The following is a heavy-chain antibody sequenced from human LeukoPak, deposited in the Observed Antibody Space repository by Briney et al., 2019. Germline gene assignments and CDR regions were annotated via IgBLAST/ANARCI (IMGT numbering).Heavy chain of an antibody. J-gene: IGHJ4*02. CDR1: GFTFSSYG. CDR2: ISYDGSNK. D-gene: IGHD1-26*01. V-gene: IGHV3-30*18. Sequence: GRSLRLSCAASGFTFSSYGMHWVRQAPGKGLEWVAVISYDGSNKYYADSVKGRFTISRDNSKNTLYLQMNSLRAEDTAVYYCAKDGGVRGPRVGAYDYWGQGTLVTVSS. CDR3: AKDGGVRGPRVGAYDY.